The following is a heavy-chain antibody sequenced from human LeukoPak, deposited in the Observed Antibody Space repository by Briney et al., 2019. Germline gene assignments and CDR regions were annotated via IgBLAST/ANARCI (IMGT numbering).Heavy chain of an antibody. CDR3: ARYSSGYYYDY. J-gene: IGHJ4*02. D-gene: IGHD3-22*01. CDR2: ISSSSSYI. CDR1: GFTFSSYS. V-gene: IGHV3-21*01. Sequence: GGSLRLSCAASGFTFSSYSMNWVRQAPGKGLEWVSSISSSSSYIYYADSVKGRFTISRDNAKYSLYLQMNSLRAEDTAVYYCARYSSGYYYDYWGQGTLVTVSS.